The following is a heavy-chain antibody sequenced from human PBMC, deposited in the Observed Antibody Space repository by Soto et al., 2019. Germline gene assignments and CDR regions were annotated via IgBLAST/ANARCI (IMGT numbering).Heavy chain of an antibody. V-gene: IGHV1-18*01. Sequence: ASVKVSCKASGYSFTRYGIAWARQAPGQGLEWMGWINTYNGNTNYAQNLQGRVTLTTDTSTSTAYMELTSLRSNDTAIYYCAMVDVYVTPSPQDVWGQGTTVTGS. D-gene: IGHD3-16*01. CDR1: GYSFTRYG. CDR2: INTYNGNT. J-gene: IGHJ6*02. CDR3: AMVDVYVTPSPQDV.